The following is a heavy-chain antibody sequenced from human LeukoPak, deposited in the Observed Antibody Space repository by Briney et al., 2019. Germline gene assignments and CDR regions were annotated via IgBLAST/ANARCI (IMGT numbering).Heavy chain of an antibody. J-gene: IGHJ4*02. Sequence: SETLSLTCTVSGGSFSSSSYYWGWIRQPPGKGLEWVGSIHYSGSTYYNPSLKSRLTISVDTSKNQLSLKLNSVTAADTGVYYCARHAGLAVAATGFDYWGQGTLVTVSS. V-gene: IGHV4-39*01. CDR2: IHYSGST. D-gene: IGHD6-19*01. CDR3: ARHAGLAVAATGFDY. CDR1: GGSFSSSSYY.